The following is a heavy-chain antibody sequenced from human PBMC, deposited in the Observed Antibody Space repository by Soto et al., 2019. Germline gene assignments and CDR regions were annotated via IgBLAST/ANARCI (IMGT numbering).Heavy chain of an antibody. J-gene: IGHJ6*02. CDR3: ARVTIFGVATDELYYYYGMDV. V-gene: IGHV3-48*01. Sequence: QPGGSLRLSCAASGFTFSSYSMNWVRQAPGKGLEWVSYISSSSSTIYYADFVKGRFTISRDNAKNSLYLQMNSLRAEDTAVYYCARVTIFGVATDELYYYYGMDVWGQGTTVTVSS. D-gene: IGHD3-3*01. CDR2: ISSSSSTI. CDR1: GFTFSSYS.